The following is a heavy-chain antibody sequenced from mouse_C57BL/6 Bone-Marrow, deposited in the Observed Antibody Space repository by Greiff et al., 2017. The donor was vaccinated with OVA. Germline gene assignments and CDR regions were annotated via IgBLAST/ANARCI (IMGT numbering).Heavy chain of an antibody. CDR3: ARNYGSSYGAMDY. D-gene: IGHD1-1*01. CDR2: IHPNSGST. J-gene: IGHJ4*01. CDR1: GYTFTSYW. V-gene: IGHV1-64*01. Sequence: VQLQQPGAELVKPGASVKLSCKASGYTFTSYWMHWVKQRPGQGLEWIGMIHPNSGSTNYNEKFKSKATLTVDKSSSTAYMKLSSLTSEDSAVXYGARNYGSSYGAMDYWGQGTSVTVSS.